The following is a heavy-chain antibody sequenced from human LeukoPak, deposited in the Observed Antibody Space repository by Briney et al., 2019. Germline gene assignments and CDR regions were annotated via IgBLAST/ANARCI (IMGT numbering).Heavy chain of an antibody. D-gene: IGHD3-10*01. J-gene: IGHJ5*02. CDR3: ARDAEMVRGAIITSNWFDP. CDR2: INPNSGGT. V-gene: IGHV1-2*06. Sequence: GGSLKVSCKASGYTFTGYYMHWVRQAPGQGLEWMGRINPNSGGTNYAQKFQGRVTLTRDTSISTAYMELSSLSSDDTAVYYCARDAEMVRGAIITSNWFDPWGQGTLVTVSS. CDR1: GYTFTGYY.